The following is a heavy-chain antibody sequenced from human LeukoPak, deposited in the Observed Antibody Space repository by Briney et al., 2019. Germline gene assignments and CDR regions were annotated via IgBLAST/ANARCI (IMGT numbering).Heavy chain of an antibody. CDR2: ISYDGSNK. CDR3: AKRQWLGPPSR. J-gene: IGHJ4*02. D-gene: IGHD6-19*01. Sequence: GGSLRLSCAASGFTFSSYAMHWVRQAPGKGLEWVAVISYDGSNKYYADSVKGRFTISRDNSKNTLYLQMNSLRAEDTAVYYCAKRQWLGPPSRWGQGTLVTVSS. CDR1: GFTFSSYA. V-gene: IGHV3-30-3*02.